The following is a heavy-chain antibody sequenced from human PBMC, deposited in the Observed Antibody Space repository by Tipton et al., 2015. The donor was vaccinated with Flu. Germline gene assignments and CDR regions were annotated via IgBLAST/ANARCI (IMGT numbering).Heavy chain of an antibody. CDR2: IYPSGTT. D-gene: IGHD3-10*02. CDR3: ARLSFYDVDLKNFYFED. CDR1: SGSIRSTNYF. J-gene: IGHJ4*02. Sequence: TLSLTCTVSSGSIRSTNYFCAWIRQPPGKRLELIGSIYPSGTTYYNPSLKSRVTVSVDTSKSQFSLKVTSVTAADTAIYYCARLSFYDVDLKNFYFEDWGQGTLVTVSS. V-gene: IGHV4-39*01.